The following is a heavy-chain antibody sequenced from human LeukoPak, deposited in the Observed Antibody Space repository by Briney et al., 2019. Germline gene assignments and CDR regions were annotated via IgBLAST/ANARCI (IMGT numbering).Heavy chain of an antibody. D-gene: IGHD3-22*01. CDR2: ISSTGASM. J-gene: IGHJ4*02. Sequence: PGGSLRLSCAASGFTFSDYYMTYIRQAPGKGLEWLSYISSTGASMYYADSVKSRFTISRDNGKNSLSLQMNSLRAEDTAVYYCARVLSSGYSPFDYWGQGILVTVSS. V-gene: IGHV3-11*01. CDR3: ARVLSSGYSPFDY. CDR1: GFTFSDYY.